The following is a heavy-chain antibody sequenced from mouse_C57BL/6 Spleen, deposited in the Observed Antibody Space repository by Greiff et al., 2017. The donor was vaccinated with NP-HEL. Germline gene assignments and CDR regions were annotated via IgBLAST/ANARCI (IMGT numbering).Heavy chain of an antibody. J-gene: IGHJ1*03. CDR1: GYTFTSYG. CDR3: ARFWYYGSSFYLYFDV. Sequence: EVQLQQSGAELVRPGSSVKMSCKTSGYTFTSYGINWVKQRPGQGLEWIGYIYIGNGYTEYNEKFKGKATLTSDTSSSTAYMQLSSLTSDDSAIYFCARFWYYGSSFYLYFDVWGTGTTVTVSS. V-gene: IGHV1-58*01. D-gene: IGHD1-1*01. CDR2: IYIGNGYT.